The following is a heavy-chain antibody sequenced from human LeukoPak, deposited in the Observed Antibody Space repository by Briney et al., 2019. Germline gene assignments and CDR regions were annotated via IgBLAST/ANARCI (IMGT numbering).Heavy chain of an antibody. D-gene: IGHD1-26*01. Sequence: GGSLRLSCAASGFTFSNAWMHWVRQAPGKGLEWVAVISYDGSNKYYADSVKGRFTISRDNSKNTLYLQMNSLRAEDTAVYYCASSGATPYYYGMDVWGQGTTVTVSS. CDR1: GFTFSNAW. CDR3: ASSGATPYYYGMDV. CDR2: ISYDGSNK. V-gene: IGHV3-30-3*01. J-gene: IGHJ6*02.